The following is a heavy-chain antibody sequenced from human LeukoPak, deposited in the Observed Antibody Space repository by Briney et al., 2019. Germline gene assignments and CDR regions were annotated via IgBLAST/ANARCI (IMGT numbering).Heavy chain of an antibody. CDR1: GGSISSSSYY. V-gene: IGHV4-39*07. CDR2: IYYSGST. D-gene: IGHD3-22*01. CDR3: ARARITMIVVVINGAFDI. J-gene: IGHJ3*02. Sequence: TSETLSLTCTVSGGSISSSSYYWGWIRQPPGKGLEWIGSIYYSGSTYYNPSLESRVTISVDTSKNQFSLKLSSVTAADTAVYYCARARITMIVVVINGAFDIWGQGTMVTVSS.